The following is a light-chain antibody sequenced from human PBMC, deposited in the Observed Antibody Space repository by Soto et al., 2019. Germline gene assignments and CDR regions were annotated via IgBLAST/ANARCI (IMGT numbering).Light chain of an antibody. V-gene: IGLV4-69*01. J-gene: IGLJ2*01. CDR1: SGHSNYA. Sequence: QLVLTQSPSASASLGASVKLTCTLSSGHSNYAIAWHQQQPEKGPRYLMKLNRDGSHSKGDGIPNRFSGSSSGAECYLTISSLQSEDEADYYCQTWGTGIVIFGGGTKLTVL. CDR2: LNRDGSH. CDR3: QTWGTGIVI.